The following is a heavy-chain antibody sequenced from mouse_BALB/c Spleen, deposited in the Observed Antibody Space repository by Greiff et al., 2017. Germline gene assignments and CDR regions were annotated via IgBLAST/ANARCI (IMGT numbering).Heavy chain of an antibody. CDR3: ARDRRVRYAMDE. Sequence: VQLVESGPGLVAPSQSLSITCPVSGFSFTSFGVHWVRQPPGTGLEWLGVIWAGGSTNYNSAIMSRLSISKDNSKSQVFLKMNSLKTDDTAMYYCARDRRVRYAMDEWGKGTSVTVSS. CDR2: IWAGGST. J-gene: IGHJ4*01. CDR1: GFSFTSFG. V-gene: IGHV2-9*02.